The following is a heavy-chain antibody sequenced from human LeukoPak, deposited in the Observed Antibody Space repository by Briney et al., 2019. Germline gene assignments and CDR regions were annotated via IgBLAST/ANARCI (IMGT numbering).Heavy chain of an antibody. CDR3: AKDSSYSSGWFRSNGMDV. D-gene: IGHD6-19*01. CDR1: GFTFSSYA. CDR2: ISNSGGRT. Sequence: GGSLRLSCAASGFTFSSYAMSWVRQAPGKGLEWVSSISNSGGRTFYTDSVKGRFTISRDNSKITLYLQMNSLRAEDTAVYYCAKDSSYSSGWFRSNGMDVWGQGTTVTVSS. V-gene: IGHV3-23*01. J-gene: IGHJ6*02.